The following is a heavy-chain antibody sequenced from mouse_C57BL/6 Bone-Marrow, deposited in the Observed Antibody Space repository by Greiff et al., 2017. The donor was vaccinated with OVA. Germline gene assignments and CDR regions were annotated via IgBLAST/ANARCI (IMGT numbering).Heavy chain of an antibody. CDR2: IDPSDSYT. CDR3: ASAVFAY. Sequence: QVHVQQPGAELVKPGASVKLSCKASGYTFTSYWMQWVKQRPGQGLEWIGEIDPSDSYTNYNQKFKGKATLTVDTSSSTAYMQFSSLTSEDSAVYYCASAVFAYWGQGTLVTVSA. CDR1: GYTFTSYW. V-gene: IGHV1-50*01. J-gene: IGHJ3*01.